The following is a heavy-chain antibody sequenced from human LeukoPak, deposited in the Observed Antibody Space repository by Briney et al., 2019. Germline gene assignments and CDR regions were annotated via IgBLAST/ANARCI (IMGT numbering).Heavy chain of an antibody. Sequence: ASVKVSCKASGYTFTSYGISWVRQAPGQGLEWMGWISAYNGNTNYAQKLQGRVTMTTDTSTSTAYMELRSLRSDGTAVYYCTRPQYSSGWYSVDYWGQGTLVTVSS. J-gene: IGHJ4*02. CDR3: TRPQYSSGWYSVDY. CDR1: GYTFTSYG. V-gene: IGHV1-18*01. D-gene: IGHD6-19*01. CDR2: ISAYNGNT.